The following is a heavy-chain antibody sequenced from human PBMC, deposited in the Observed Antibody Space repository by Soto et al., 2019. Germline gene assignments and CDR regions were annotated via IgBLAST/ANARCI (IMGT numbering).Heavy chain of an antibody. J-gene: IGHJ5*01. V-gene: IGHV1-69*13. CDR3: ARDWAVVPRLAFGS. CDR2: IIPIFGTA. CDR1: GGTFISYA. D-gene: IGHD2-15*01. Sequence: SVSVYCTGSGGTFISYAISWSRQAPGQGLEWMGGIIPIFGTANYAQKFQGRVTITADESTSTAYMELSSLRSEDTAVYYCARDWAVVPRLAFGSWGQGTLVTVSS.